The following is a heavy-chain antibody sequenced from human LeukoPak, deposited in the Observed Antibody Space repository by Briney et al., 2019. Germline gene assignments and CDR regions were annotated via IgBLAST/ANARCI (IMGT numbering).Heavy chain of an antibody. J-gene: IGHJ4*02. V-gene: IGHV1-69*06. CDR1: GGTFSSYA. D-gene: IGHD5-12*01. CDR2: IIPMFGTV. CDR3: ARDRDVDIVATTLTLDY. Sequence: SVKVSCKASGGTFSSYAISWVRQAPGQGLEWMGRIIPMFGTVKYAQKFQGRVTITADTSTSTAYMELSSLRSEDTAVYYCARDRDVDIVATTLTLDYWGQGTLVTASS.